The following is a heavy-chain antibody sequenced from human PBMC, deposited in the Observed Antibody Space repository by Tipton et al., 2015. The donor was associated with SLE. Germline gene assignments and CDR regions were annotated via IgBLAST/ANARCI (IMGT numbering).Heavy chain of an antibody. V-gene: IGHV4-34*01. Sequence: TLSLTCAVYGGSFSGYYWSWIRQPPGKGLEWIGEINHSGSTNYNPSLKSRVTISVDTSKNQFSLKLSSVTAADTAVYYCARNKQWLGSYYYYGMDVWGQGTTVTVSS. J-gene: IGHJ6*02. D-gene: IGHD6-19*01. CDR2: INHSGST. CDR3: ARNKQWLGSYYYYGMDV. CDR1: GGSFSGYY.